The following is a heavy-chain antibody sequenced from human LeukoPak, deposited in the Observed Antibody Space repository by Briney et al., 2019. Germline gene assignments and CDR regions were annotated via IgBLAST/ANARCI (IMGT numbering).Heavy chain of an antibody. CDR3: ARDVVRGVMSYYYYMDV. CDR2: IIPIFGTA. CDR1: GGTFSSYA. D-gene: IGHD3-10*01. V-gene: IGHV1-69*13. Sequence: WASVKVSCKASGGTFSSYAISWVRQAPGQGLEWMGGIIPIFGTANYAQKFQGRVTITADESTSTAYMELSSLRSEDTAVYYCARDVVRGVMSYYYYMDVWGKGTTVTISS. J-gene: IGHJ6*03.